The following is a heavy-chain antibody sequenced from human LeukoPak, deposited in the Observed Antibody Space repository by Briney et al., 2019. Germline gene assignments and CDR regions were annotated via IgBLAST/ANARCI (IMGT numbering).Heavy chain of an antibody. CDR2: MSGSGGST. V-gene: IGHV3-23*01. CDR1: GFTFSSYA. Sequence: GGSLRLSCAASGFTFSSYAMSWVRQAPGKGLEWVSAMSGSGGSTYYADSVKGRFTISRDNSKNTLYLQMNSLRAEDTAVYYCAKDSDSGYDALDYWGQGTLVTVSS. CDR3: AKDSDSGYDALDY. J-gene: IGHJ4*02. D-gene: IGHD5-12*01.